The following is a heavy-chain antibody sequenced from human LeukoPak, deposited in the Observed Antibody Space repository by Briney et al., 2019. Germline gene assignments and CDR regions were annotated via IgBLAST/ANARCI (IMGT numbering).Heavy chain of an antibody. V-gene: IGHV1-18*01. J-gene: IGHJ4*02. CDR1: TYTFTRYG. CDR3: ARVIVGSTSDY. D-gene: IGHD1-26*01. CDR2: ISVYNGNT. Sequence: ASVKVSCKASTYTFTRYGISWVRQAPGQGLEWMGWISVYNGNTNYTQDLQGRVTMTTDTSTSTAYMELRSLRSDDTAVYYCARVIVGSTSDYWGQGTLVTVSS.